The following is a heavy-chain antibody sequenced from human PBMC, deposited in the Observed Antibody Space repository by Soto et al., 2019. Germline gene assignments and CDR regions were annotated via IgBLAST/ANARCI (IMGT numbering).Heavy chain of an antibody. D-gene: IGHD6-13*01. CDR1: GGSISSSSFH. J-gene: IGHJ5*02. CDR3: ARRERAAGTDWWFDP. Sequence: PSETLSLTCTVSGGSISSSSFHWGWLRQAPGKGLEWIGSIYCSGSTYYSPSLKSRVTISVDTSKNQFSLKLSSVTAADTAVYYCARRERAAGTDWWFDPWGQGTLVTVSS. CDR2: IYCSGST. V-gene: IGHV4-39*01.